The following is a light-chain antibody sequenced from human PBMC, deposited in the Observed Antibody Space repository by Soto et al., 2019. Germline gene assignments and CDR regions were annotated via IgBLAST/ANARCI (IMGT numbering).Light chain of an antibody. Sequence: DLQMTQSPSTLSASVGDRVTITCRASQSISSWLAWYQQKPGKAPKLLIYDASSLESGVPSRFSGSGSGTEFTLTISSLQPDDFATYYCQQYNSYSGFGQGTKPEIK. CDR2: DAS. V-gene: IGKV1-5*01. CDR3: QQYNSYSG. J-gene: IGKJ2*03. CDR1: QSISSW.